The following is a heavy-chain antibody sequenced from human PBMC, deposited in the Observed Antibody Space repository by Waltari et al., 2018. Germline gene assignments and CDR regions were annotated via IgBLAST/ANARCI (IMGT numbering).Heavy chain of an antibody. D-gene: IGHD6-6*01. CDR1: GGSFSGSY. V-gene: IGHV4-34*01. Sequence: QVQLPQWGAGLLKPSETLSLTCAVYGGSFSGSYWSWLPQPPGKGLEWIGEINHSGSTNYNPSLKSRVTISVDTSKNQFSLKLSSVTAADTAVYYCAIIAARGVRWFDPWGQGTLVTVSS. CDR2: INHSGST. CDR3: AIIAARGVRWFDP. J-gene: IGHJ5*02.